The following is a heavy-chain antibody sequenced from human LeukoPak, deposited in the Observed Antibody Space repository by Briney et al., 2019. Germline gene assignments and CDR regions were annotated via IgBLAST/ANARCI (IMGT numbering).Heavy chain of an antibody. J-gene: IGHJ2*01. CDR2: IRYDGSNK. V-gene: IGHV3-30*02. Sequence: GGPLSPSFAASGFPFSSIGRHWFGQAPAKGLGGVAFIRYDGSNKYYADSVKGRFTISRDNSKNTLYLQMNSLRAEDTAVYYCAKDRAVTGYFDLWGRGTLVTVSS. CDR1: GFPFSSIG. CDR3: AKDRAVTGYFDL. D-gene: IGHD4-17*01.